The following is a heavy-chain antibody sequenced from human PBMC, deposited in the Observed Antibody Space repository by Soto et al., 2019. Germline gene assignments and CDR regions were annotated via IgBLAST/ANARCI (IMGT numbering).Heavy chain of an antibody. J-gene: IGHJ4*02. CDR2: ISSSSSTI. V-gene: IGHV3-48*02. Sequence: PVGSLRLSCAASGFTFSSYSMNWVRQAPGKGLEWVSYISSSSSTIYYADSVKGRFTISRDNAKNSLYLQMNSLRDEDTAVYYCAISYSGEFDHWGQGTLVTVSS. D-gene: IGHD3-10*01. CDR3: AISYSGEFDH. CDR1: GFTFSSYS.